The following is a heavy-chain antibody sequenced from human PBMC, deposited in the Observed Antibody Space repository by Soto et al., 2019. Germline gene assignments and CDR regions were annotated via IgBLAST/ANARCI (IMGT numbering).Heavy chain of an antibody. CDR2: IYHSGSS. CDR3: ARALYGDYAAYYYGMDV. V-gene: IGHV4-59*08. CDR1: GGSISSYY. Sequence: SETLSLTCTVSGGSISSYYWSWIRQPPGKGLEWIGNIYHSGSSYYNPSLKSRVTISVDTSKNQFSLKLSSVTAADTAVYYCARALYGDYAAYYYGMDVWGQGTTVTVSS. J-gene: IGHJ6*02. D-gene: IGHD4-17*01.